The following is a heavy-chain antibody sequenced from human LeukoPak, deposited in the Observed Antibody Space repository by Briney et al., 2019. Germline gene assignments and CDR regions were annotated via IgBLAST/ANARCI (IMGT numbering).Heavy chain of an antibody. D-gene: IGHD3-10*01. CDR2: MNPNSGNT. J-gene: IGHJ3*02. CDR1: GYTFTSYD. V-gene: IGHV1-8*03. CDR3: ARVLLWFGDSSLGAFDI. Sequence: ASVKVSCKASGYTFTSYDINWVRQATGQGLEWMGWMNPNSGNTGYAQKFQGRVTITRNTSISTAYMELSSLRSEDTAVYYCARVLLWFGDSSLGAFDIWGQGTMVTVSS.